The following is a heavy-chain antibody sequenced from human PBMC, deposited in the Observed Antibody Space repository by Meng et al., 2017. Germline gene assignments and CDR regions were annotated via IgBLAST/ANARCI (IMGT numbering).Heavy chain of an antibody. D-gene: IGHD4-11*01. CDR3: ASNDYRVDY. V-gene: IGHV3-48*03. Sequence: GGSLRLSCAASGFTFSSYEMNWVRQAPGKGLEWVSYISSSGSTIYYADSVKGRFTISRDNAKNSLYLQMNSLRAEDTAVYYCASNDYRVDYWGQGTLVTVSS. J-gene: IGHJ4*02. CDR2: ISSSGSTI. CDR1: GFTFSSYE.